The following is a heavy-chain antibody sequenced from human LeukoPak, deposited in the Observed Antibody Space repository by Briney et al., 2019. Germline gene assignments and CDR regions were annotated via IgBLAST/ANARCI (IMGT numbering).Heavy chain of an antibody. Sequence: GGSLRLSCAASGFTFSTYGMNWVRQAPGKGLERVSYIGTSSSTIYYADSVKGRFTISRDNAKNSLYLQMNSLRDEDTAVYYCARHDYGGNSGDYWGQGTLVTVSS. V-gene: IGHV3-48*02. CDR1: GFTFSTYG. D-gene: IGHD4-23*01. J-gene: IGHJ4*02. CDR2: IGTSSSTI. CDR3: ARHDYGGNSGDY.